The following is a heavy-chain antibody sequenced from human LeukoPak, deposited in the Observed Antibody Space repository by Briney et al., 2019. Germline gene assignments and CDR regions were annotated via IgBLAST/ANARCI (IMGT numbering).Heavy chain of an antibody. J-gene: IGHJ4*02. CDR1: GYTFTSYD. CDR2: MNPNSGNT. CDR3: ARGWGLLWFGDY. V-gene: IGHV1-8*03. Sequence: ASVKVSCKASGYTFTSYDINWVRQATGQGLEWMGWMNPNSGNTGYAQKFQGRVTITRNTSINTAYMELSSLRSEDTAVYYCARGWGLLWFGDYWGQGTLVTVSS. D-gene: IGHD3-10*01.